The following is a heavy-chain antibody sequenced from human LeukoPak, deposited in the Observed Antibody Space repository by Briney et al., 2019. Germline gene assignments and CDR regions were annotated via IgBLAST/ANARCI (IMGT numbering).Heavy chain of an antibody. CDR2: IYTSGST. J-gene: IGHJ5*02. V-gene: IGHV4-4*07. Sequence: SETLSLTCTVSGGSISSYYWSWIRQPAGKGLEWIGRIYTSGSTNYNPSLKSRVTMSVDTSKNQFSLKLSSVTAADTAVYYCARDSSSWYENWFDPRGQGTLVTVSS. CDR1: GGSISSYY. D-gene: IGHD6-13*01. CDR3: ARDSSSWYENWFDP.